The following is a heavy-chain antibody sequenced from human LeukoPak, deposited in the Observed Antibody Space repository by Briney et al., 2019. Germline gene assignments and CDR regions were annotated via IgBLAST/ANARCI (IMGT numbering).Heavy chain of an antibody. V-gene: IGHV3-23*01. CDR2: ISGSGGST. Sequence: GGSLRLSCAASGFTFSSYAMSWVRQAPGKGLEWVSAISGSGGSTYYADSVKGRFTISRDNSKNTLYLQMNSLRAEDTAVYYCAKLVSYSYGFYYFDYWGQGTLVTVSS. D-gene: IGHD5-18*01. CDR1: GFTFSSYA. CDR3: AKLVSYSYGFYYFDY. J-gene: IGHJ4*02.